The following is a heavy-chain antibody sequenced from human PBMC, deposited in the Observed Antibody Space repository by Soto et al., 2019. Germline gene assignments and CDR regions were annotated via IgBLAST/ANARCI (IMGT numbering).Heavy chain of an antibody. CDR1: GFTFRTNA. CDR3: AKVRELPIHDAFDI. CDR2: ISGTSGSP. V-gene: IGHV3-23*01. D-gene: IGHD1-26*01. J-gene: IGHJ3*02. Sequence: EVQLLESGGRLVQPGGALRLSCAASGFTFRTNAMSWVRQAQGKGLEWVSTISGTSGSPYYADSVRGRFTISRDNSKNTLERQMDSLRAEDTAVYYCAKVRELPIHDAFDIWGQGTMVTVSP.